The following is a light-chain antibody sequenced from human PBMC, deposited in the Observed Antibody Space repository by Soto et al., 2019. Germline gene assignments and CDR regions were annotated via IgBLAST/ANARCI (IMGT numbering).Light chain of an antibody. CDR3: QQYNRYSLS. Sequence: DIKMTQSPSTLSASVGERVTITCRASQSISSWLAWYQQKPGKAPKLLIYDASRLESGVPSRFSGSGSDTEFTLTINNLQPDDFATYHCQQYNRYSLSFGGGTKVEIK. V-gene: IGKV1-5*01. CDR1: QSISSW. CDR2: DAS. J-gene: IGKJ4*01.